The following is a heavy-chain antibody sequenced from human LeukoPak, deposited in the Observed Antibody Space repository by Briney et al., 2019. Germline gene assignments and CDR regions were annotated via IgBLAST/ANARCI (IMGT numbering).Heavy chain of an antibody. CDR3: AKEHKPFSSSWTPDY. V-gene: IGHV3-23*01. CDR1: GFTFSSYS. D-gene: IGHD6-13*01. Sequence: GGSLRLSCAASGFTFSSYSMNWVRQAPGKGLEWVSAISGSGGSTYYADSVKGRFTISRDNSKNTLYLQMNSLRAEDTAVYYCAKEHKPFSSSWTPDYWGQGTLVTVSS. J-gene: IGHJ4*02. CDR2: ISGSGGST.